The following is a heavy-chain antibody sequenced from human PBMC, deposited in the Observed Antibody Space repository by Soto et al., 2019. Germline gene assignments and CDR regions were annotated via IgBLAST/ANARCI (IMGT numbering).Heavy chain of an antibody. D-gene: IGHD3-3*01. J-gene: IGHJ6*02. CDR3: ARIYNSYDFWSGYYIYYYGMDV. CDR1: GGSISSGGYY. Sequence: SETLSLTCTVSGGSISSGGYYWSWIRQHPGKGLEWIGYIYYSGSTYYNPSLKSRVTISVDTSKNQFSLKLSSVTAADTAVYYCARIYNSYDFWSGYYIYYYGMDVWGQGTKVTVSS. V-gene: IGHV4-31*03. CDR2: IYYSGST.